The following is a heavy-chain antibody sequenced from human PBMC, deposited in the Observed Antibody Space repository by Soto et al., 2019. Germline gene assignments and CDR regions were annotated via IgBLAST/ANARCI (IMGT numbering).Heavy chain of an antibody. J-gene: IGHJ4*02. CDR2: IIPIFGTA. V-gene: IGHV1-69*13. CDR3: ARDHLSSGWYGYFDY. D-gene: IGHD6-19*01. Sequence: ASVKVSCKASGGTFSSYAISWVRQAPGQGLEWMGGIIPIFGTANYAQKFQGRVTITADESTSTAYMELSSLRSEDTAVYYCARDHLSSGWYGYFDYWGQGTLVTVSS. CDR1: GGTFSSYA.